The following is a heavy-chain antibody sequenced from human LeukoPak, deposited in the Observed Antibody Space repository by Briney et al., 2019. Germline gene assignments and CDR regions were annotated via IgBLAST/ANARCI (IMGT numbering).Heavy chain of an antibody. CDR3: ARSYYYDSSGYFPDAFDI. CDR2: IYHSGST. V-gene: IGHV4-38-2*02. CDR1: GYSISSGYY. J-gene: IGHJ3*02. D-gene: IGHD3-22*01. Sequence: SETLSLTCTVSGYSISSGYYWGWIRQPPGKGLEWIGSIYHSGSTYYNPSLKSQVTISVDTSKNQFSLKLSSVTAADTAVYYCARSYYYDSSGYFPDAFDIWGQGTMVTVSS.